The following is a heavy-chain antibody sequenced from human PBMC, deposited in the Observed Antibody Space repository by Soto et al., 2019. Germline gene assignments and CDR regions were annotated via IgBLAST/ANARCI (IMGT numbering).Heavy chain of an antibody. CDR3: ARAYEGDYFDY. CDR2: ISYDGSNK. CDR1: GFTFSSYA. Sequence: VQLVESGGGLVQPGGSLRLSCAASGFTFSSYAMHWVRQAPGKGLEWVAVISYDGSNKYYADSVKGRFTISRDNSKNTLYLQMNSLRAEDTAVYYCARAYEGDYFDYWGQGTLVTVSS. V-gene: IGHV3-30-3*01. J-gene: IGHJ4*02. D-gene: IGHD3-16*01.